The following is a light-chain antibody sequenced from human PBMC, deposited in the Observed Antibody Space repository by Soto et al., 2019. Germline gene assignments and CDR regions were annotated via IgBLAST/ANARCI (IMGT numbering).Light chain of an antibody. J-gene: IGKJ4*01. CDR2: GAS. CDR1: QSVSSD. Sequence: EIVMTQSPATLSVSPGERATLSCRASQSVSSDLAWYQHKFGQAPRLLIYGASTRATGISAMFSGSGCGTEFTHTIISLQSEDFAVYYCQQYTNWRPGALTFGGGTKVEIK. CDR3: QQYTNWRPGALT. V-gene: IGKV3-15*01.